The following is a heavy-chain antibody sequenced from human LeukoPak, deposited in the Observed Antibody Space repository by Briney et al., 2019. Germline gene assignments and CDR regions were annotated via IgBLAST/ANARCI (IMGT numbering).Heavy chain of an antibody. D-gene: IGHD3-16*02. CDR3: ARSYYDYVWGSYRTNWFDP. V-gene: IGHV1-69*04. J-gene: IGHJ5*02. CDR1: GGTFISYA. CDR2: IIPSLGIA. Sequence: SVKVSFKASGGTFISYAISWVRQAPGQGREWMGRIIPSLGIANYAQKFQGRVPIPADTSTSTAYMELSSLRSEDTAVYYCARSYYDYVWGSYRTNWFDPWGQGTLVTVSS.